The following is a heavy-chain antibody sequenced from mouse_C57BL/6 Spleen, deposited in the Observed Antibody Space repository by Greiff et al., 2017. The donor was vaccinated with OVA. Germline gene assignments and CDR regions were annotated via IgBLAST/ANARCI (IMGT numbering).Heavy chain of an antibody. CDR3: ARSTSFDY. V-gene: IGHV1-64*01. CDR2: IHPNSGST. CDR1: GYTFTSYW. D-gene: IGHD2-13*01. Sequence: QVQLQQPGAELVKPGASVKLSCTASGYTFTSYWMPWVKQRPGQGLEWIGMIHPNSGSTNYTEKFKSKATLTVDNSSSTAYMQLSSLTSEDSAVYYCARSTSFDYWGQGTTLTVSS. J-gene: IGHJ2*01.